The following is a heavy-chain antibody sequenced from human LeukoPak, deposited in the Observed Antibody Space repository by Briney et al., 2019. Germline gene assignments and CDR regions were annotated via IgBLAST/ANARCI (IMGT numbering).Heavy chain of an antibody. Sequence: KPGESLKISCKGSGYSFTSYWIGWVRQMPGKGLEWMGIIYPGDSATRYSPSFQGQVTISADKSISTAYLQWSSLKASDTAMYYCARKYDFWSGYLRGADAFDIWGQGTMVTVSS. J-gene: IGHJ3*02. CDR3: ARKYDFWSGYLRGADAFDI. D-gene: IGHD3-3*01. CDR2: IYPGDSAT. CDR1: GYSFTSYW. V-gene: IGHV5-51*01.